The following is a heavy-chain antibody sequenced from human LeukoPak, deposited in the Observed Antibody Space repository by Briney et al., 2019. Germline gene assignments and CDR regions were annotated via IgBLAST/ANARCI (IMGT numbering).Heavy chain of an antibody. V-gene: IGHV4-59*01. Sequence: PSETLSLTCAVYGGSFSGYYWSWIRQPPGKGLEWIGYIYYSGSTNYNPSLKSRVTISVDTSKNQFSLKLSCVTAADTAVYYCARAYYYGSGRSNWFDPWGQGTLVTVSS. CDR1: GGSFSGYY. J-gene: IGHJ5*02. CDR2: IYYSGST. CDR3: ARAYYYGSGRSNWFDP. D-gene: IGHD3-10*01.